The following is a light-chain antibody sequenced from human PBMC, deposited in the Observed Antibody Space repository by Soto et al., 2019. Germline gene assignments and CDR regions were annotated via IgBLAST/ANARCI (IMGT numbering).Light chain of an antibody. J-gene: IGLJ1*01. V-gene: IGLV1-40*01. CDR1: SSNIGAGYD. CDR3: QSYDISLSGSV. CDR2: GNT. Sequence: QSVLTQPPSVSGAPGQRVTISCTGSSSNIGAGYDVHWYQQVPGTAPKVLVYGNTNRPSGVPDRFSGSKSGTSASLAITGLQAEDEADYYCQSYDISLSGSVFGTGTKVTVL.